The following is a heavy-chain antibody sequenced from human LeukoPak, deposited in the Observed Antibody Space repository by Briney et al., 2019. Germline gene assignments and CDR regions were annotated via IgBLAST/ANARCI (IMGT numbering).Heavy chain of an antibody. CDR2: ISSSSSSI. Sequence: GGSLRLSCVASGFTFSSYSMNWVRQAPGKGLEWVSYISSSSSSIYYADSVKGRFTISRDNAKNSLYLQMNSLRVEDTAVYYCATVFTSSRYYGMDVWGQGTTVTVSS. D-gene: IGHD2-2*01. V-gene: IGHV3-48*04. J-gene: IGHJ6*02. CDR3: ATVFTSSRYYGMDV. CDR1: GFTFSSYS.